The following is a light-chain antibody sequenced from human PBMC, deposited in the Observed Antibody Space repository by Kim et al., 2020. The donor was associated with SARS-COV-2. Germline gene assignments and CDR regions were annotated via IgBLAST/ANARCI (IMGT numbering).Light chain of an antibody. CDR3: QQRSRGPMT. Sequence: EVVLTQSPSTLSLSPGERATLSCRASQDITGSLAWYQQKPGKPPRLLIYDASNRASGIPSRFSGSGSGTDFTLTIGSLEPGDTAAYYCQQRSRGPMTFGPGTRLEIK. CDR2: DAS. J-gene: IGKJ5*01. CDR1: QDITGS. V-gene: IGKV3-11*01.